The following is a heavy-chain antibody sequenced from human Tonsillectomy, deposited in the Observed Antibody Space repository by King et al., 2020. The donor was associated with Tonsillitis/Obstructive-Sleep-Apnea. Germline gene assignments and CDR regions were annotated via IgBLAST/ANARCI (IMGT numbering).Heavy chain of an antibody. CDR3: ASNIAVAGTSSDYYYYYMDV. D-gene: IGHD6-19*01. CDR2: IDPSDSYT. CDR1: GYSFTSYW. Sequence: QLVQSGAEVKKPGESLRISCKGSGYSFTSYWISWVRQMPGKGLEWMGRIDPSDSYTNYSPSFQGHVTISPYKSISTAYLQWSSLKASDTAMYYCASNIAVAGTSSDYYYYYMDVWGKGTTVTVSS. V-gene: IGHV5-10-1*01. J-gene: IGHJ6*03.